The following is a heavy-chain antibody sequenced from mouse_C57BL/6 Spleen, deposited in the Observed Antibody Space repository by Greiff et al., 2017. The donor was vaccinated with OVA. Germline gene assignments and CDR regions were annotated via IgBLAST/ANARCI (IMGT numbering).Heavy chain of an antibody. V-gene: IGHV14-3*01. J-gene: IGHJ2*01. D-gene: IGHD1-1*01. Sequence: EVQLQQSVAELVRPGASVKLSCTASGFTIKNTYMHWVKQRPEQGLEWIGRIDPANGNTKYAPKFQGKATITADTSSNTAYLQLSSLTSEDTAIYYCARGYGSSFDYWGQGTTLTVSS. CDR1: GFTIKNTY. CDR2: IDPANGNT. CDR3: ARGYGSSFDY.